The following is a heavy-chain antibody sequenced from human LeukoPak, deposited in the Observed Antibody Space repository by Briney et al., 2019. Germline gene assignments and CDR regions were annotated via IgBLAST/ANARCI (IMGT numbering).Heavy chain of an antibody. V-gene: IGHV1-2*02. CDR3: ARARGAARPGGMDV. CDR2: INPNSGGT. CDR1: GYTFTGYY. Sequence: ASVKVSCKASGYTFTGYYIYWVRQAPGQGLEWMGWINPNSGGTNYAQKFQGRVTMTRDTSISTAYMELSRLRSDDTAVSYCARARGAARPGGMDVWGKGTTVTVSS. D-gene: IGHD6-6*01. J-gene: IGHJ6*04.